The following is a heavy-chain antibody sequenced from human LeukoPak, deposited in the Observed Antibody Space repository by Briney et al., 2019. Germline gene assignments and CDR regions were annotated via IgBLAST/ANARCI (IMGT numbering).Heavy chain of an antibody. CDR2: IYYSGST. V-gene: IGHV4-61*01. Sequence: PSETLSLTCTVSGYSISSGYYWGWIRQPPGKGLEWIGYIYYSGSTNYNPSLKSRVTISVDTSKNQFSLKLSSVTAADTAVYYCARVAYYDILTGYLRGGAFDIWGQGTMVTVSS. CDR1: GYSISSGYY. D-gene: IGHD3-9*01. J-gene: IGHJ3*02. CDR3: ARVAYYDILTGYLRGGAFDI.